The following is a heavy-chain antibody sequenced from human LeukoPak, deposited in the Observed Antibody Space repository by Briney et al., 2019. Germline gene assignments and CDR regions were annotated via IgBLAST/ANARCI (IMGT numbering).Heavy chain of an antibody. V-gene: IGHV1-2*02. CDR2: INPNSGDK. Sequence: ASVQVSCKAAGYTFTGYYMHWVRQAPGQEREWMGWINPNSGDKNYAQKFQGRVTMTRDTSISTAYMELSRLRSDDTAVYYCARSGILTGYYHYGMDVWGQGTTVTVSS. CDR3: ARSGILTGYYHYGMDV. D-gene: IGHD3-9*01. CDR1: GYTFTGYY. J-gene: IGHJ6*02.